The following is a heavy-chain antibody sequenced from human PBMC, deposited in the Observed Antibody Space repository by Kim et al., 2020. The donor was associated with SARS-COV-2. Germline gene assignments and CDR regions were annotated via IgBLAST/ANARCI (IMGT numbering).Heavy chain of an antibody. J-gene: IGHJ6*02. D-gene: IGHD2-15*01. Sequence: GGSLRLSCAASGFTFSSYAMHWVRQAPGKGLEWVAVISYDGSNKYYADSVKGRFTISRDNSKNTLYLQMNSLRAEDTAVYYCARDLCSGGSCYDYYYYYGMDVWGQGTTVTVSS. CDR1: GFTFSSYA. CDR2: ISYDGSNK. V-gene: IGHV3-30-3*01. CDR3: ARDLCSGGSCYDYYYYYGMDV.